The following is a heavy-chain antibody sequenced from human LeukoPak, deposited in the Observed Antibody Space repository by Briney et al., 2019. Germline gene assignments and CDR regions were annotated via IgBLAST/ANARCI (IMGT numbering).Heavy chain of an antibody. J-gene: IGHJ4*02. CDR3: ARHRHHTVPTDY. D-gene: IGHD4-11*01. CDR2: MLYSGST. V-gene: IGHV4-59*08. Sequence: PSETLSLTCTVSGASISNFYWSWIRQTPGQGLEWIGYMLYSGSTNQKPSLRSRVTISVDTSKNQVSLKLSSVTAADTAVYYCARHRHHTVPTDYWGQGTLVTVSS. CDR1: GASISNFY.